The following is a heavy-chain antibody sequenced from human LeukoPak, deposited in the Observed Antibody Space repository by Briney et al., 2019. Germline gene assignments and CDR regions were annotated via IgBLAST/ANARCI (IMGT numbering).Heavy chain of an antibody. J-gene: IGHJ4*02. CDR2: ISGSGGST. CDR3: AKGAAYGSGSYYFDY. CDR1: GFTFSSYG. D-gene: IGHD3-10*01. Sequence: PGGSLRLSCAASGFTFSSYGMYWVRQAPGKGLEWVSAISGSGGSTYYADSVKGRFTISRDNSKNTLYLQMNSLRAEDTAVYYCAKGAAYGSGSYYFDYWGQGTQVTVSS. V-gene: IGHV3-23*01.